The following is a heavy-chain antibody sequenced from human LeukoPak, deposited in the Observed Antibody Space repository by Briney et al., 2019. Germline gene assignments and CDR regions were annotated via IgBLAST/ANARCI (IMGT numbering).Heavy chain of an antibody. D-gene: IGHD4-17*01. CDR3: ARLGARQILEY. Sequence: GGSLRLSCVASGFTFGKYWMSWVRQAPGKGLEWVANIKLDGSEKNYVDSVKGRFTVSRDNAKNSLYLQMNSLRAEDTAVYYCARLGARQILEYWGQGTLVTVSS. CDR2: IKLDGSEK. CDR1: GFTFGKYW. J-gene: IGHJ4*02. V-gene: IGHV3-7*01.